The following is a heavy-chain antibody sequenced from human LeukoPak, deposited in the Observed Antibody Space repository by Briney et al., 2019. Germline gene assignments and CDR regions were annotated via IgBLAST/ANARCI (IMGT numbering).Heavy chain of an antibody. D-gene: IGHD1-7*01. CDR3: ARDQTGTSTFDY. V-gene: IGHV3-30-3*01. CDR2: ISYDGSNK. J-gene: IGHJ4*02. Sequence: PGGSLRLSCAASGFTVSSNYMSWVRQAPGKGLEWVAVISYDGSNKYYADSVKGRFTISRDNSKNTLYLQMNSLRAEDTAVYYCARDQTGTSTFDYWGQGTLVTVSS. CDR1: GFTVSSNY.